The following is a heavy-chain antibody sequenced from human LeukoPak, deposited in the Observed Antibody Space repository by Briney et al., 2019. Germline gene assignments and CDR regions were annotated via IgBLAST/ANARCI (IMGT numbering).Heavy chain of an antibody. CDR1: GYTFTSYA. V-gene: IGHV1-3*01. CDR2: INAGNGNT. CDR3: ARELWPGYGMDV. Sequence: ASVKVSCKASGYTFTSYAMHWVRQAPGQRLEWMGWINAGNGNTKYSQKIQGRVTITRDTSASTAYMELSSLRSEDTAVYYCARELWPGYGMDVWGKGTTVTVSS. J-gene: IGHJ6*04. D-gene: IGHD2-21*01.